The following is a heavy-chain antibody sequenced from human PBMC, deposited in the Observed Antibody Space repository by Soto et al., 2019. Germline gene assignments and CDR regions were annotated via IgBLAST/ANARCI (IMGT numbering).Heavy chain of an antibody. D-gene: IGHD6-13*01. Sequence: PGESLKISCKGSGYSFTSYWIGWVRQMPGKGLEWMGIIYPGDSDTRYSPSFQGQVTISADKSISTAYLQWSSLKASDTAMYYCARHFEIAAAGTTYYYYYGMDVWGQGTTVTVSS. V-gene: IGHV5-51*01. J-gene: IGHJ6*02. CDR3: ARHFEIAAAGTTYYYYYGMDV. CDR1: GYSFTSYW. CDR2: IYPGDSDT.